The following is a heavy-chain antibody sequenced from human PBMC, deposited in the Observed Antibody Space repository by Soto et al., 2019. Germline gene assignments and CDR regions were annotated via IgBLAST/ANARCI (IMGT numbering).Heavy chain of an antibody. Sequence: QVQLVESGGGVVPPGRSLRLSCAASGFMFSRYAMHWVRQAPGKGLEWVAVISKDGSVIYYADSVKGRFTISRDKSKKMVYLQLNSLRDEDTAVFYCVRSRSGAVPDSFACWGQGTLVTVAS. D-gene: IGHD3-3*01. CDR3: VRSRSGAVPDSFAC. V-gene: IGHV3-30*04. CDR2: ISKDGSVI. J-gene: IGHJ4*02. CDR1: GFMFSRYA.